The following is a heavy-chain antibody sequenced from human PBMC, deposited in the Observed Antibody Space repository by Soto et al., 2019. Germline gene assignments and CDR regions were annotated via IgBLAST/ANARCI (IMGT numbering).Heavy chain of an antibody. CDR2: ISSSSSTI. Sequence: GGSMILSCAASGFTFSSYSMNWVRQAPGKGLEWVSYISSSSSTIYYADSVKGRFTISRDNAKNSLYLQMNSLRAEDTAVYYCATRKDIVVVVAERGAFDIWGQGTMVTVSS. CDR3: ATRKDIVVVVAERGAFDI. V-gene: IGHV3-48*01. J-gene: IGHJ3*02. CDR1: GFTFSSYS. D-gene: IGHD2-15*01.